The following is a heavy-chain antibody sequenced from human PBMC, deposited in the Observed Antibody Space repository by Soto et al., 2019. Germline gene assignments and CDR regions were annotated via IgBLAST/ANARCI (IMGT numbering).Heavy chain of an antibody. J-gene: IGHJ4*02. CDR2: IIPIFGTA. CDR1: GGTFSSYA. Sequence: QVQLVQSGAEVKKPGSSVKVSCKASGGTFSSYAISWVRQAPGQGLESMGGIIPIFGTANYAQKFQGRVTITADESTSTAYMELSSLRSEDTAVYYCARALEYYDILTGPYYFDYWGQGTLVTVSS. D-gene: IGHD3-9*01. V-gene: IGHV1-69*01. CDR3: ARALEYYDILTGPYYFDY.